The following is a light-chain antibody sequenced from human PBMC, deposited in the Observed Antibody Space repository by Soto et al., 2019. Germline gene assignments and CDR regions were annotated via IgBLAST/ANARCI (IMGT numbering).Light chain of an antibody. V-gene: IGLV2-14*03. CDR2: DVS. Sequence: QSALTQPASVSGSPGQSITISCTGTSSDVGAYNYVSWYQHHPGKAPKLMIYDVSNRPSGVSSRFSGSKSGNTASLTISGLQAEDEADYYCNSFTTSSTLVFGGGTKVTVL. CDR3: NSFTTSSTLV. J-gene: IGLJ2*01. CDR1: SSDVGAYNY.